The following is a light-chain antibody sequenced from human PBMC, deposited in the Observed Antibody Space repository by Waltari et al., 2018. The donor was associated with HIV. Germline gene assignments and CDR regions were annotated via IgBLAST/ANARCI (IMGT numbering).Light chain of an antibody. V-gene: IGKV3D-15*01. CDR2: GAS. J-gene: IGKJ3*01. Sequence: EVGMTQSPATLSVSPGERATLSCRASQNVTSNLACYQQKPGQAPRLLIFGASTRASGIPARFSGSGSGTEFSLTISSLQSEDFVLYYCQQYNNWPPGFGPGTKVDVK. CDR3: QQYNNWPPG. CDR1: QNVTSN.